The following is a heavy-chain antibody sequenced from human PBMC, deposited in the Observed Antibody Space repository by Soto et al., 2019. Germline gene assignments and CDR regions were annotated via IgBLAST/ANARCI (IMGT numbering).Heavy chain of an antibody. V-gene: IGHV1-69*02. J-gene: IGHJ4*01. D-gene: IGHD3-16*01. CDR2: IVPTLRLT. Sequence: QVQLIQSGAEVKKPRSSLKVSCETSGSTSTIYTISWVRQAPGQGIMWMGRIVPTLRLTNYAQEFQGRITITAYTSTSTAHMQLSSLTSTDAAVYDWTTEKYGAGRVGVYYWGHGTLVTVSS. CDR1: GSTSTIYT. CDR3: TTEKYGAGRVGVYY.